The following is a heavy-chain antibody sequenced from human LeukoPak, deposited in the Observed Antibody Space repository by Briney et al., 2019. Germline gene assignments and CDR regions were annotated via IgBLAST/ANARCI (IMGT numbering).Heavy chain of an antibody. CDR1: GFTFSSYA. J-gene: IGHJ4*02. V-gene: IGHV3-30-3*01. D-gene: IGHD6-19*01. Sequence: GGSLRLSCAASGFTFSSYAKHWVRQAPGKGLEWVAVISYDGSNKYYADSVKGRFTISRDNSKNTLYLQMNSLRAEDTAVYYCARDRTPPRIAVAGTIDYWDQGTLVTVSS. CDR2: ISYDGSNK. CDR3: ARDRTPPRIAVAGTIDY.